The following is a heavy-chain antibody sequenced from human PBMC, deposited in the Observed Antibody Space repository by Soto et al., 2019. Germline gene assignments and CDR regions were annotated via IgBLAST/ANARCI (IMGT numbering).Heavy chain of an antibody. CDR2: IDPSDSYT. V-gene: IGHV5-10-1*01. CDR1: GYSFTSYW. J-gene: IGHJ6*01. D-gene: IGHD4-4*01. CDR3: ARLTTTDYYYYYGMDV. Sequence: GESLKISCKVSGYSFTSYWISWVRQMPGKGLEWMGRIDPSDSYTNYSPSFQGHVTISADKSISTAYLQWSSLKASDTAMYYCARLTTTDYYYYYGMDVWGQGTTVTVSS.